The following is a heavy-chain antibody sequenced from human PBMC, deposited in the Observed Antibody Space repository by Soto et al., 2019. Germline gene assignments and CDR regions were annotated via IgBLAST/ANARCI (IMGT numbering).Heavy chain of an antibody. D-gene: IGHD3-22*01. CDR2: IKQDGSET. Sequence: SGWSLRLSCASSVFTFSSSWMSWVRQAPGKGLEWVANIKQDGSETYYVDSVKGRFTISRDNAKNSLSLQMNSLRAEDTAVYYCASYGLDSSGYYYFDYWGQGTLVTVSS. CDR1: VFTFSSSW. CDR3: ASYGLDSSGYYYFDY. J-gene: IGHJ4*02. V-gene: IGHV3-7*01.